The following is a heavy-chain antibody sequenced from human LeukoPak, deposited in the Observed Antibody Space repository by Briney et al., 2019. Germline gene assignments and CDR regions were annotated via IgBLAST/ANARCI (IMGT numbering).Heavy chain of an antibody. CDR2: IKQDGSQT. J-gene: IGHJ4*02. CDR3: ARKGLPDY. Sequence: GGSLRLSCAASGFTFSDYWMAWVRQAPGKGLEWMANIKQDGSQTYYVDSVKGRFTISRDNAKNSLYLQMNSLRAEDTALYYCARKGLPDYWGQGTLVTVSS. V-gene: IGHV3-7*01. CDR1: GFTFSDYW.